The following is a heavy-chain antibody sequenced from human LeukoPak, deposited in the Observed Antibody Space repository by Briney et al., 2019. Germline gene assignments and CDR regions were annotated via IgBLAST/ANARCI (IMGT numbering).Heavy chain of an antibody. V-gene: IGHV4-59*11. Sequence: SETLSLTCTVSGGSITTHYWSWIRQPPGKGLEWIAYLRDSVTTKDTPSLKSRVTLSADTFKNQYFLRLTSVTAADTAVYYCATIKRGDIFGYFDFWGQGILVTVSS. D-gene: IGHD5-18*01. CDR3: ATIKRGDIFGYFDF. CDR2: LRDSVTT. CDR1: GGSITTHY. J-gene: IGHJ4*02.